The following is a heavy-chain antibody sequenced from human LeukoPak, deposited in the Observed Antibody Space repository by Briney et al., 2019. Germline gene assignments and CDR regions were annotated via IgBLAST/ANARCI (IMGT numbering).Heavy chain of an antibody. CDR3: ARAESMALYFLY. CDR2: VSTYNGDT. D-gene: IGHD1-14*01. CDR1: GYTFTDFG. Sequence: EASVKVSCKASGYTFTDFGLIWVRQAPGQGPEWMGWVSTYNGDTDYAKKFQDRVTMTTESSTQTTFMELRNLRSDDTAVYYCARAESMALYFLYWGQGTLVSVSS. V-gene: IGHV1-18*01. J-gene: IGHJ1*01.